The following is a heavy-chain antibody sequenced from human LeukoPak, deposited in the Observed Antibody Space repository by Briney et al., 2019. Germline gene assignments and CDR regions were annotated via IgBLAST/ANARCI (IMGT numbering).Heavy chain of an antibody. V-gene: IGHV3-64D*06. Sequence: QPGGSLRLSCAASGFTFSSYAMSWVRQAPGKGLEYVSAISSNGGSTYYADSVKGRFTISRDNSKNTLYLQMSSLRAEDTAVYYCVKRPPPLYGSGSYYVDYWGQGTLVTVSS. J-gene: IGHJ4*02. CDR2: ISSNGGST. CDR3: VKRPPPLYGSGSYYVDY. D-gene: IGHD3-10*01. CDR1: GFTFSSYA.